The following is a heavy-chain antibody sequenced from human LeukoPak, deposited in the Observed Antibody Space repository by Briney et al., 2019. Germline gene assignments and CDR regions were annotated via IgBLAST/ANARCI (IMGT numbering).Heavy chain of an antibody. Sequence: ASVKVSCKASGYTFTGYYMHWVRQAPGQGLEWMGWINPNSGGTNSAQKFQGRVTMTRDTSISTAYMELSRLRSDDTAVYYCARASQWELPRHYFDYWGQGTLVTVSS. CDR2: INPNSGGT. V-gene: IGHV1-2*02. D-gene: IGHD1-26*01. CDR1: GYTFTGYY. CDR3: ARASQWELPRHYFDY. J-gene: IGHJ4*02.